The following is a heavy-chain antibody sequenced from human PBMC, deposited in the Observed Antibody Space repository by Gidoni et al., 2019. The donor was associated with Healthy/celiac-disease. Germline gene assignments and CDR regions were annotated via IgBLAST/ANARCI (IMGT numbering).Heavy chain of an antibody. D-gene: IGHD2-2*01. V-gene: IGHV3-48*02. CDR1: GFTFSSYS. Sequence: EVQLVESGGGLVQPGGSLRLSCAASGFTFSSYSMNWVRQAPGKELEWVSYISSSSSTIYDADSVKGRFTISRDNAKTSLYLQRNSLRDEDTAVYYCARELGRGYCSSTSCSPWGQGTLVTVSS. CDR3: ARELGRGYCSSTSCSP. J-gene: IGHJ5*02. CDR2: ISSSSSTI.